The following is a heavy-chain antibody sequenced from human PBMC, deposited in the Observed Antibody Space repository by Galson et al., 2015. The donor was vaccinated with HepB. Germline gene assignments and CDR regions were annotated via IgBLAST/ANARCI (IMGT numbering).Heavy chain of an antibody. Sequence: SLRLSCAASGFTFSNAWMSWVRQAPGKGLEWVGRIKSKTDGGTTDYAAPVKGRFTISRDDSINTLYLQMNSLKTEDTAVYYCTTDPTGEQWPPDYWGQGTLVTVSS. CDR1: GFTFSNAW. CDR3: TTDPTGEQWPPDY. CDR2: IKSKTDGGTT. J-gene: IGHJ4*02. D-gene: IGHD6-19*01. V-gene: IGHV3-15*01.